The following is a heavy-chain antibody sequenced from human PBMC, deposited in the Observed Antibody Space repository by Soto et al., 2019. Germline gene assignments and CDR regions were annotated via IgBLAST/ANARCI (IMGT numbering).Heavy chain of an antibody. V-gene: IGHV1-3*01. CDR3: ARGGNRWIQLNLIFDY. CDR1: GYPFTSYA. Sequence: ASVKVSCKASGYPFTSYAMHWVRQAPGQRLEWMGWINAGNGNTKYSQKFQGRVTITRDTSASTAYMGLSSLRSEDTAVYYCARGGNRWIQLNLIFDYWGQGTLVTVSS. CDR2: INAGNGNT. J-gene: IGHJ4*02. D-gene: IGHD5-18*01.